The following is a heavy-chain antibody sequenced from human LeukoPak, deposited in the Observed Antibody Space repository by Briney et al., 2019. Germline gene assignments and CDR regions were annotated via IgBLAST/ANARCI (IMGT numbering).Heavy chain of an antibody. V-gene: IGHV3-33*01. J-gene: IGHJ4*02. CDR2: VRNDASDT. Sequence: GTSLRLSCTTSGLTFTSHGFHWLRQVVGKRLEWVAFVRNDASDTYHANSVKGRFGVSRDDSKNTLYLQMNSLRPEDTAIYYCARDRGKDYFDSWGQGTQVTVYS. CDR3: ARDRGKDYFDS. CDR1: GLTFTSHG. D-gene: IGHD4-23*01.